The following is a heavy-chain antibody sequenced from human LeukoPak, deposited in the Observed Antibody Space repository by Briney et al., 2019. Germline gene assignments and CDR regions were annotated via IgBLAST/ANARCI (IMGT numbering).Heavy chain of an antibody. CDR3: ARDPGDYYFDY. Sequence: PSETLSLICTVSGGSLSSYYWSGFRQPLGRELEWFGYIYYSGGTNYNPTPKIQVTISVATSKNHFSLKLSSVTAADTAVYYCARDPGDYYFDYWGQGTLVTVSS. D-gene: IGHD7-27*01. J-gene: IGHJ4*02. CDR1: GGSLSSYY. V-gene: IGHV4-59*01. CDR2: IYYSGGT.